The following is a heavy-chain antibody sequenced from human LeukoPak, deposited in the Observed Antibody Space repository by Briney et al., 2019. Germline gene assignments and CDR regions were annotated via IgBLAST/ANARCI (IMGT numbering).Heavy chain of an antibody. J-gene: IGHJ5*02. CDR2: ISGSGGST. CDR1: GFTFSSYA. CDR3: AKDRGKNSGSYRLPNWFDP. V-gene: IGHV3-23*01. D-gene: IGHD1-26*01. Sequence: SGGSLRLSCAASGFTFSSYAMSWVRQAPGKGLEWASAISGSGGSTYYADSVKGRFTISRDNSKNTLYLQMNSLRAEDTAVYYCAKDRGKNSGSYRLPNWFDPWGQGTLVTVSS.